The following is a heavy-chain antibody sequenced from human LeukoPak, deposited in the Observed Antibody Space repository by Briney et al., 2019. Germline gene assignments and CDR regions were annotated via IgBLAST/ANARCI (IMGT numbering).Heavy chain of an antibody. CDR1: GASFSGYY. D-gene: IGHD6-6*01. CDR3: AKVYSSSSRDSFDV. J-gene: IGHJ3*01. CDR2: INHSGSI. V-gene: IGHV4-34*01. Sequence: SETLSLTCAVYGASFSGYYWSWIRQTPGKGLELIGEINHSGSISYNLSLKRRITISVDTCKSQFSLELRSVNAADTAVYYCAKVYSSSSRDSFDVWGQGTMVTVSS.